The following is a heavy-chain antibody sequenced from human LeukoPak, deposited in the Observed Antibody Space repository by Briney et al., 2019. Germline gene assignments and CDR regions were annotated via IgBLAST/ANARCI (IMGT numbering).Heavy chain of an antibody. J-gene: IGHJ1*01. V-gene: IGHV1-69*04. CDR1: GGTFSSYA. CDR2: IIPILGIA. Sequence: SVKVSCKASGGTFSSYAISWVRQAPGQGLEWMGRIIPILGIANYAQKFQGRVTITADKTTSTAYMELSSLRSEDTAVYYCARVGVTGTSQHWGQGTLVTVSS. CDR3: ARVGVTGTSQH. D-gene: IGHD1-20*01.